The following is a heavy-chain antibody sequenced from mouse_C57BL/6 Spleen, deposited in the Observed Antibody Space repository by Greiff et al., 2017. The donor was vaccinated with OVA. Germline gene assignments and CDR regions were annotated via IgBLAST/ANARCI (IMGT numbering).Heavy chain of an antibody. D-gene: IGHD3-2*02. Sequence: VQLQQSGPELVKPGASVKISCKASGYAFSSSWMNWVKQRPGKGLEWIGRIYPGDGDTNYNGKFKGKATLTADKSSSTAYMQLSSLTSEDSAVYFWSRYGPLDSSGYYYAMDYWGQGTSVTVSS. V-gene: IGHV1-82*01. CDR2: IYPGDGDT. CDR3: SRYGPLDSSGYYYAMDY. J-gene: IGHJ4*01. CDR1: GYAFSSSW.